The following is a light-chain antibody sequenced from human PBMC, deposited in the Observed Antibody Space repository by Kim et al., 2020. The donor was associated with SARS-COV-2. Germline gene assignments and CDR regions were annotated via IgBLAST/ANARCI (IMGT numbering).Light chain of an antibody. CDR1: SSDLGGYNY. J-gene: IGLJ2*01. CDR3: ASYTSSNTLVI. Sequence: SITISCTGTSSDLGGYNYVSWYQQHPGKAPKLIVYDVIDRPSGVSDRFSGSTSGNTASLTISGLQAEDEANYYCASYTSSNTLVIFGGGTQLTVL. CDR2: DVI. V-gene: IGLV2-14*04.